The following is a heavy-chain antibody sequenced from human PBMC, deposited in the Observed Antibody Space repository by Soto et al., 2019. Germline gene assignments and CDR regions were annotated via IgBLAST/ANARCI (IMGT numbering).Heavy chain of an antibody. D-gene: IGHD6-13*01. J-gene: IGHJ5*02. CDR3: ARERSAAGTGWFDP. V-gene: IGHV1-8*01. CDR2: MNPNSGNT. Sequence: QVQLVQSGAEVKKPGASVKVSCKASGYTFTSYDINWVRQATGQGLEWMGWMNPNSGNTGYAQKFQGRVTMTRNTSIXXXYMELSSLRSEDTAVYYCARERSAAGTGWFDPWGQGTLVTVSS. CDR1: GYTFTSYD.